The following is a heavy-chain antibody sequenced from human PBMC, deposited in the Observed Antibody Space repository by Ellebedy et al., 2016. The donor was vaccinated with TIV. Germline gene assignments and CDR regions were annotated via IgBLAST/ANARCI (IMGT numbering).Heavy chain of an antibody. V-gene: IGHV3-74*03. CDR3: ARRKREGDYDYFGFDH. J-gene: IGHJ4*02. Sequence: GESLKISCAVSGFTFSSSWMQWVRQAPGKGLVWVSGINGDGTTTTYADSVKGRFTISRDNAKNTLYLQMNSLRVEDTAVYFCARRKREGDYDYFGFDHWGQGTLVTVSS. CDR1: GFTFSSSW. D-gene: IGHD5-12*01. CDR2: INGDGTTT.